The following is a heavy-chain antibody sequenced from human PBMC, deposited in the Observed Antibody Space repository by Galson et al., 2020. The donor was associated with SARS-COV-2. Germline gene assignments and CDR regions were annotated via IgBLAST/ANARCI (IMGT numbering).Heavy chain of an antibody. V-gene: IGHV3-30*18. CDR1: GFTFSSYG. CDR2: ISYDGSNK. Sequence: GESLKISCAASGFTFSSYGMHWVRQAPGKGLEWVAVISYDGSNKYYADSVKGRFTISRDNSKNTLYLQMNSLRAEDTAVYYCAKVGATYYYGSGSYYNDYYFDYWGQGTLVTVSS. D-gene: IGHD3-10*01. CDR3: AKVGATYYYGSGSYYNDYYFDY. J-gene: IGHJ4*02.